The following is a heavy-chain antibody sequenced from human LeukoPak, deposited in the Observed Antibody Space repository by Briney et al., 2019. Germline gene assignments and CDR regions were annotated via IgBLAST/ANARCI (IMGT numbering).Heavy chain of an antibody. J-gene: IGHJ4*02. CDR3: ARDRGYSYAFGY. V-gene: IGHV4-59*02. CDR2: VYYTGST. CDR1: GGSVNNYY. Sequence: SETLSLTCTVSGGSVNNYYWFWIRQFPGKGLEYIGYVYYTGSTNYNPSLKSRVTMSVDTSKNQFSLKLSSVTAADTAVYYCARDRGYSYAFGYWGQGTLVTVSS. D-gene: IGHD6-13*01.